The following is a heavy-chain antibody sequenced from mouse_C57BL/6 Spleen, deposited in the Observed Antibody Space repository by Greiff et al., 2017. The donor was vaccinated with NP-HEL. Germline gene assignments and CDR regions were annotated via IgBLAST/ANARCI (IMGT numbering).Heavy chain of an antibody. V-gene: IGHV1-54*01. CDR3: ARNPGNYEAMDY. CDR2: INPGSGGT. Sequence: QVQLQQSGAELVRPGTSVKVSCKASGYAFTNYLIAWVKQRPGQGLEWIGVINPGSGGTNYNEKFKGKAKLTADKSSRTAYMQLSSLTSEDSAVYFCARNPGNYEAMDYWGQGTSVTVSS. D-gene: IGHD2-1*01. CDR1: GYAFTNYL. J-gene: IGHJ4*01.